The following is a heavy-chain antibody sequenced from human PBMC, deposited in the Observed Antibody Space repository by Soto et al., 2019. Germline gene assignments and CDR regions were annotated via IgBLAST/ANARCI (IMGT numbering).Heavy chain of an antibody. D-gene: IGHD3-10*01. CDR3: VKDGEFYYGSGSYSPFDY. V-gene: IGHV3-30*18. CDR2: ISYDGSKN. Sequence: RLSCASYVLTLSSFGMHWAGQTPGKGMKWVALISYDGSKNYYVDSVKGRFTISRDNSKNTLYLQMNSLRAEDTAAYYCVKDGEFYYGSGSYSPFDYWGPGTLVTVSS. J-gene: IGHJ4*02. CDR1: VLTLSSFG.